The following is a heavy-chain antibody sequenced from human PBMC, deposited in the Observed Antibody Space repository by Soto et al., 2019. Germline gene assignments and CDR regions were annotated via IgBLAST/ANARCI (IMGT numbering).Heavy chain of an antibody. V-gene: IGHV3-23*01. CDR1: GFHCRNYA. J-gene: IGHJ4*02. CDR2: ISGRGDTP. D-gene: IGHD4-17*01. Sequence: EVLLLESGGALVQPGGSLRLSCVASGFHCRNYAMTWVRQAPGKGLEWDSGISGRGDTPYYADSVKGRFTISRDNSKNTLYLQMSSLGVEDTATYFCARPNHGASKYYFDYWGRGTLITVSS. CDR3: ARPNHGASKYYFDY.